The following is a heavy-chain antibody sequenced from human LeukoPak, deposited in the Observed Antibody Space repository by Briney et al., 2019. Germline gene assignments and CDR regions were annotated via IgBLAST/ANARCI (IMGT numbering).Heavy chain of an antibody. Sequence: GGSLRLSCAASGFTFSSYWIHWVRQAPGKELVWVSRINGDGSGTGYADSVKGRFTISRDNAKNTLYLQMNSLRAEDTAVYYCSREIRPAGTDSWGQGTLVTVSS. CDR1: GFTFSSYW. J-gene: IGHJ4*02. CDR3: SREIRPAGTDS. CDR2: INGDGSGT. V-gene: IGHV3-74*01. D-gene: IGHD6-13*01.